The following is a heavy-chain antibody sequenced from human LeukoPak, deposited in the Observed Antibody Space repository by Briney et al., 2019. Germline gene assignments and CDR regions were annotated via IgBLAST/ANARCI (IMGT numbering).Heavy chain of an antibody. D-gene: IGHD3-16*01. Sequence: ASVNVSCKASGGTFSSYAISWVRQAPGQGLEWMGRIIPILGIANYAQKFQGRVTITADKSTSTAYMELSSLRSEDTAVYYCAREGLGELTLDYWGQGTLVTVSS. CDR2: IIPILGIA. CDR1: GGTFSSYA. V-gene: IGHV1-69*04. J-gene: IGHJ4*02. CDR3: AREGLGELTLDY.